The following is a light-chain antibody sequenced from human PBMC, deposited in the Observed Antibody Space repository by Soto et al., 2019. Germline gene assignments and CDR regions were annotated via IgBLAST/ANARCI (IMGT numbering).Light chain of an antibody. J-gene: IGKJ1*01. CDR2: KAS. CDR1: QSIRNW. Sequence: DIQMTMSPSTLSASVGDRVTITCRASQSIRNWLAWYQQKPGQAPKLLIYKASTLQSGVPSRFSGSGSGTEFTLAISSLQPDDSATYYCQQYNDNWTFGQGTKV. CDR3: QQYNDNWT. V-gene: IGKV1-5*03.